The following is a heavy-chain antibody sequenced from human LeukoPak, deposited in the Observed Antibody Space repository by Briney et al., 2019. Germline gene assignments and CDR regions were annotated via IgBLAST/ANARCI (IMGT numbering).Heavy chain of an antibody. V-gene: IGHV5-51*01. CDR2: IYPGDSDT. CDR1: GYSFPDYW. D-gene: IGHD3-10*01. Sequence: GESLKISCKGSGYSFPDYWIGWVRQMPGKGLEWMGIIYPGDSDTRYSPSFQGQVTISADKSFSTAYLQWSSLKASDTAMYYCARAVQLKWFGDPRRPYYYGLDVWGQGTTVTVSS. J-gene: IGHJ6*02. CDR3: ARAVQLKWFGDPRRPYYYGLDV.